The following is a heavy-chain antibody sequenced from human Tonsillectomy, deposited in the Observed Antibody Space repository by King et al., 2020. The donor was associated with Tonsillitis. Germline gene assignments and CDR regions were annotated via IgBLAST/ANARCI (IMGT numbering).Heavy chain of an antibody. CDR1: GGSFSGYY. V-gene: IGHV4-34*01. J-gene: IGHJ5*02. CDR3: ARGRPYQLLSSRFDP. Sequence: VQLQQWGAGLLKPSETLSLTCAVHGGSFSGYYWNWIRQPPEKGLEWIGEISHSGSTNYNPSLKSRVTISVDTSKNQFSLKLSSVTAADTAVYYCARGRPYQLLSSRFDPWGQGTLVTVSS. CDR2: ISHSGST. D-gene: IGHD2-2*01.